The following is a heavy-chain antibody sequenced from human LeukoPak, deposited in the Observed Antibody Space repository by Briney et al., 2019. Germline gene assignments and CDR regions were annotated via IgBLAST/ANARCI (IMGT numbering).Heavy chain of an antibody. CDR1: GFTFSNYG. J-gene: IGHJ4*02. CDR2: IKQDGSEK. V-gene: IGHV3-7*01. CDR3: ARERREYSGSYRIFDY. Sequence: PGGSLRLSCTVSGFTFSNYGMSWVRQAPGKGLEWVANIKQDGSEKHYLDSVKGRFTISRDNAKNSLYLEMNSLRAEDTAVYYCARERREYSGSYRIFDYWGQGTLVTVSS. D-gene: IGHD1-26*01.